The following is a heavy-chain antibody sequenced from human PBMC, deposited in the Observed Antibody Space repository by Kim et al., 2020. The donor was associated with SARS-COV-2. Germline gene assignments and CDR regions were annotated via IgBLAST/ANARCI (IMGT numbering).Heavy chain of an antibody. CDR1: GFTFDDYG. J-gene: IGHJ6*02. CDR3: ARDDLAVAVVGYYYGMDV. CDR2: INWNGGST. V-gene: IGHV3-20*01. Sequence: GGSLRLSCAASGFTFDDYGMSWVRQAPGKGLEWVSGINWNGGSTGYADSVKGRFTISRDNAKNSLYLQMNSLRAEDTALYHCARDDLAVAVVGYYYGMDVWGQGTTVTVSS. D-gene: IGHD6-19*01.